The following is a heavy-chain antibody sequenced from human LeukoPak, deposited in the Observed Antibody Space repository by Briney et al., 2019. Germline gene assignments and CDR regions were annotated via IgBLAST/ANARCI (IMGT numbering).Heavy chain of an antibody. CDR3: ARPYCSSTSCPVDY. CDR2: INPNSGGT. J-gene: IGHJ4*02. Sequence: GASVKVSCKASGYTFTAYYMHWVRQAPGQGLEWMGWINPNSGGTNYAQKFQGRVTMTRDTSISTAYMELSRLRSDDTAVYYCARPYCSSTSCPVDYWGQGTLVTVSS. D-gene: IGHD2-2*01. V-gene: IGHV1-2*02. CDR1: GYTFTAYY.